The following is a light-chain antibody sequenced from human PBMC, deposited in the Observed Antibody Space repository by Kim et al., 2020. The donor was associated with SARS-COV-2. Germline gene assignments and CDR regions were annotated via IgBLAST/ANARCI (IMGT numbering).Light chain of an antibody. CDR3: QQLNSYPLT. J-gene: IGKJ4*01. Sequence: ASVGDRVTITCRASQGISSYLAWYQQKPRKAPKLLIYAASTLQSGVPSRFSGSGSGTDFTLTISSLQAEDFATYYCQQLNSYPLTFGGETKVDIK. CDR1: QGISSY. CDR2: AAS. V-gene: IGKV1-9*01.